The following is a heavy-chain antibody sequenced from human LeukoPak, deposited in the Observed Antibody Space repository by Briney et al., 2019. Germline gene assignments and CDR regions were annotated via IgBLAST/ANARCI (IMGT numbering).Heavy chain of an antibody. CDR2: ISYDGSNK. Sequence: GGSLRLSCAASGFTLSSYAMHWVRQGPGKGLEWVAVISYDGSNKYYADSVEGRSTISRDNSKNTLYLQMNSLRAEDTAVYYCARDPSAGQFDYWGQGTLVTVSP. J-gene: IGHJ4*02. CDR1: GFTLSSYA. V-gene: IGHV3-30-3*01. CDR3: ARDPSAGQFDY.